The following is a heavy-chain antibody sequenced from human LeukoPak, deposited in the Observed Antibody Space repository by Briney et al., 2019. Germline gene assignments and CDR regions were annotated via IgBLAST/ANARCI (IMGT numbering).Heavy chain of an antibody. D-gene: IGHD3-10*01. V-gene: IGHV3-72*01. Sequence: GGSLRLSCAASGFIFSDHRMDWVRQAPGKGLEWVGRVRNKANTYSTNYAASVKGRFSITRDDSMNSVYLQMNSLKTEDTAVHYCVRVWRGYYFDSWGQGILVTVSS. J-gene: IGHJ4*02. CDR3: VRVWRGYYFDS. CDR2: VRNKANTYST. CDR1: GFIFSDHR.